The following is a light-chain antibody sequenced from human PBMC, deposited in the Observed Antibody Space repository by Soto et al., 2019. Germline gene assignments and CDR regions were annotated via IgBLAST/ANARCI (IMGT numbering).Light chain of an antibody. V-gene: IGLV2-14*03. CDR2: EVA. J-gene: IGLJ1*01. CDR3: GSITRSSTSV. CDR1: NSDVGAYPY. Sequence: QSALTQPASVSGSPGQSITISCTGTNSDVGAYPYVSWYQQHPGNAPKLLIYEVADRPSGVSNRFSGSKSGNTASLTISGIQAEDEGDYYCGSITRSSTSVFGTGTKLTVL.